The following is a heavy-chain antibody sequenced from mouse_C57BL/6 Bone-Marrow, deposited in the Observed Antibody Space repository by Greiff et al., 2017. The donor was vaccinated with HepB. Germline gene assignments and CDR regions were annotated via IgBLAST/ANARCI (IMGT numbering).Heavy chain of an antibody. Sequence: EVQGVESGGGLVQPGESLKLSCESNEYEFPSHDMSWVRKTPEKRLELVAAINSDGGSTYYPDTMERRFIISRDNTKKTLYLQMSSLRSEDTAVYYCARLDGDGSLNAMDYWGQGTSVTVSS. CDR3: ARLDGDGSLNAMDY. V-gene: IGHV5-2*01. D-gene: IGHD1-1*01. J-gene: IGHJ4*01. CDR1: EYEFPSHD. CDR2: INSDGGST.